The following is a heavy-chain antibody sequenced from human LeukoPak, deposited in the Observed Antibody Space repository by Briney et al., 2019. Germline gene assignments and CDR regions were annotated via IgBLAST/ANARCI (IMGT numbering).Heavy chain of an antibody. CDR1: GFTFGSYS. CDR3: ARGHDYGGAWYYFDC. D-gene: IGHD4-23*01. CDR2: ISVSSSTI. V-gene: IGHV3-48*01. J-gene: IGHJ4*02. Sequence: GGSLRLSCAASGFTFGSYSMNWVRRAPGKGLEWVSYISVSSSTIYYADSVKGRFTISRDNAKNSLYLQMNSLRAEDTAVYYCARGHDYGGAWYYFDCWGQGTLVTVSS.